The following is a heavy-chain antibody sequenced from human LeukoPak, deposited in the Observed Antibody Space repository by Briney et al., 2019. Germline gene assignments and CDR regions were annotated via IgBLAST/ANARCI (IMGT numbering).Heavy chain of an antibody. D-gene: IGHD5-12*01. J-gene: IGHJ4*02. CDR2: IIPIFGTA. V-gene: IGHV1-69*13. CDR3: ASNSYSGYDLVYFDY. Sequence: GASVKVSCKASGGTFTSYAISWVRQAPGQGLEWMGGIIPIFGTANYAQKFQGRVTITADESTSTAYMELSSLRSEDTAVYYCASNSYSGYDLVYFDYWGQGTLVTVSS. CDR1: GGTFTSYA.